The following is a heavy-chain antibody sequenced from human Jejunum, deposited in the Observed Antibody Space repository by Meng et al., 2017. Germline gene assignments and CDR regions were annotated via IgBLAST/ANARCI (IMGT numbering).Heavy chain of an antibody. V-gene: IGHV4-34*01. J-gene: IGHJ1*01. CDR1: GGSFSGYY. Sequence: SETLSLTCAVYGGSFSGYYWVWIRQSPGKGLEWIGEINHSGGTFYDPSLKSRVTISLDTSNKQFSLRLTSVTAADTALYFCASFKEQTCRGRICDYAEYFEHWGQGTPVTVSS. CDR2: INHSGGT. D-gene: IGHD4-11*01. CDR3: ASFKEQTCRGRICDYAEYFEH.